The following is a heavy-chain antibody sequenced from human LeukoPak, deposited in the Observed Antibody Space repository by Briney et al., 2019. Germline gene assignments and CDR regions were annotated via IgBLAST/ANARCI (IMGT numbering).Heavy chain of an antibody. D-gene: IGHD2-2*02. CDR3: AKKPPDCSTSCYMDY. CDR1: GFNVSNNY. J-gene: IGHJ4*02. V-gene: IGHV3-23*01. Sequence: GGSLRLSCAVSGFNVSNNYMSWVRQAPGKGLEWVSAISGSGGSTYYADSVKGRFTISRDNSKNTLYLQMNSLRAEDTAVYYCAKKPPDCSTSCYMDYWGQGTLVTVSS. CDR2: ISGSGGST.